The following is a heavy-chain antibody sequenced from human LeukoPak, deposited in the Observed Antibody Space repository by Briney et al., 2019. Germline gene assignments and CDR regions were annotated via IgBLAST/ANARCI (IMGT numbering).Heavy chain of an antibody. CDR2: INPSGGST. CDR3: ARVIGSDYDILTGYYGPFDY. CDR1: GYTFTSYY. Sequence: ASVKVSCKASGYTFTSYYMHWVRQAPGQGLEWMGIINPSGGSTSYAQKFQGRVTMTRDMSTSTVYMELSSLRSEDTAVYYCARVIGSDYDILTGYYGPFDYWGQGTLVTVSS. D-gene: IGHD3-9*01. J-gene: IGHJ4*02. V-gene: IGHV1-46*01.